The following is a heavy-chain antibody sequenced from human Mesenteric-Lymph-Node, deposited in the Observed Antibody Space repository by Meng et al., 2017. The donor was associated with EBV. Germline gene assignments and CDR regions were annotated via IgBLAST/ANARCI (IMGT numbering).Heavy chain of an antibody. CDR2: IYYSGGT. CDR3: ARXEXXXDWYYDV. J-gene: IGHJ2*01. D-gene: IGHD2/OR15-2a*01. Sequence: VPLQQSGPWRVQPFETLSLTCAVSGGSISSVCYYWNWIRPSPGKGLEWIGYIYYSGGTWYNLSLKSRVTISVDVSKNQFSLKLTSVXXXXXAVXXCARXEXXXDWYYDVWGRSTLVTVSS. V-gene: IGHV4-30-4*08. CDR1: GGSISSVCYY.